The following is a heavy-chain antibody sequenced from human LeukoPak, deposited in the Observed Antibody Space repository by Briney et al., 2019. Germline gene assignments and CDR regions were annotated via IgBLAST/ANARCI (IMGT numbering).Heavy chain of an antibody. J-gene: IGHJ5*02. Sequence: GGSLRLSCAASGFRFSDHHMEWVRQAPGKGLEWVSSISSSGSYIYYLDSVRGRFTISRDNAKNSLYLQMNSLRAEDTAVYYCARVVNWFDPWGQGTLVTVSS. CDR2: ISSSGSYI. V-gene: IGHV3-21*01. CDR1: GFRFSDHH. D-gene: IGHD2-15*01. CDR3: ARVVNWFDP.